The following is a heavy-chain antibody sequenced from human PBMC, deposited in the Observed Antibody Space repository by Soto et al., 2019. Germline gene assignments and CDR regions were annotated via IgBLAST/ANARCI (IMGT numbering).Heavy chain of an antibody. CDR3: ARRAAYSSSYFFAY. J-gene: IGHJ4*02. Sequence: SGPTLVNPTQTLTLTCTFSGFSLRTSGMCVSWIRQPPGKALEWLALVDWDGDKYYNTSLKTRLTISRDTSKNQVVLTMTNMDPVDTATYYCARRAAYSSSYFFAYWGQGSLVTVSS. D-gene: IGHD6-6*01. V-gene: IGHV2-70*12. CDR1: GFSLRTSGMC. CDR2: VDWDGDK.